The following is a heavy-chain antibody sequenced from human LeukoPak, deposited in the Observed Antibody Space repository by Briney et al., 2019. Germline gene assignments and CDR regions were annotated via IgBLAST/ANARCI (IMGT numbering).Heavy chain of an antibody. CDR3: ARLHMGGTYYYDSSGFVFDY. CDR1: GGSISSSSYY. J-gene: IGHJ4*02. CDR2: IYYSGST. Sequence: PSETLSLTCTVSGGSISSSSYYWGWIRQPPGKGLEWIGSIYYSGSTYYNASLKSRVTISVDTSKNQFSLKLSSVTAADTAVYYCARLHMGGTYYYDSSGFVFDYWGQGTLVTVSS. V-gene: IGHV4-39*01. D-gene: IGHD3-22*01.